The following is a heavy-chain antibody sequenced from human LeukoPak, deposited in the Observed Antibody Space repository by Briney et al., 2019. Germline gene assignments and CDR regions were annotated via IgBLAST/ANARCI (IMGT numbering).Heavy chain of an antibody. J-gene: IGHJ3*02. Sequence: SETLSLTCTVSGGSISSYYWSWIRQPPGKGLEWIGYIYYSGSTNYNPSLKSRVTISVDTSKNQFSLKLSSVTAADTAVYYCARDSSGYYFGEGDAFDIWGQGTMVTVSS. D-gene: IGHD3-22*01. CDR3: ARDSSGYYFGEGDAFDI. CDR2: IYYSGST. V-gene: IGHV4-59*01. CDR1: GGSISSYY.